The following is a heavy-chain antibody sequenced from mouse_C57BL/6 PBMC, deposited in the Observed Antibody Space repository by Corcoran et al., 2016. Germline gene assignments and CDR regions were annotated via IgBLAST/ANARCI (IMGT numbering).Heavy chain of an antibody. Sequence: QIQLVQSGPELKKPGETVKISCKASGYTFTTYGMSWVKQAPGKGLKWMGWINTYSGVPTYADDFKGRFAFSLETSASTAYLQINNLKNEDTATYFCARSGDYPHYAMDYWGQGTSVTVSS. J-gene: IGHJ4*01. CDR3: ARSGDYPHYAMDY. CDR2: INTYSGVP. V-gene: IGHV9-3*01. CDR1: GYTFTTYG. D-gene: IGHD2-4*01.